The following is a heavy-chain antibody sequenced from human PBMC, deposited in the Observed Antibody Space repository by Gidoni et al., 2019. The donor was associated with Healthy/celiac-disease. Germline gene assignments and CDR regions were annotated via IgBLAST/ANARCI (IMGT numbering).Heavy chain of an antibody. CDR2: ISSSSSYI. CDR3: ARVGGLDSGYDFDY. D-gene: IGHD5-12*01. Sequence: EVQLVESGGGLVKPGGSLRPSCAASGFTFSSYSMNWVRQAPGQGMEWVSSISSSSSYIYYADALKGRFTISRDNAKNSLYLQMNSLRAEDTAVYYCARVGGLDSGYDFDYWGQGTLVTVSS. CDR1: GFTFSSYS. J-gene: IGHJ4*02. V-gene: IGHV3-21*01.